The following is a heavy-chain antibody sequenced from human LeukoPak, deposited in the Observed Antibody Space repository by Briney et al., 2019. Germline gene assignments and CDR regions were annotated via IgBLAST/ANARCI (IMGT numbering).Heavy chain of an antibody. CDR2: INSDGSST. CDR1: GFTFSRYW. J-gene: IGHJ6*03. CDR3: ASARIVPYYYYMDV. Sequence: GGSLRLSCAASGFTFSRYWMHWVRQAPGKGLVWVSRINSDGSSTSYADSVQGRFTISRDNAKNTLYLQMNSLRAEDTAVYYCASARIVPYYYYMDVWGKGTTVTVSS. D-gene: IGHD2-15*01. V-gene: IGHV3-74*01.